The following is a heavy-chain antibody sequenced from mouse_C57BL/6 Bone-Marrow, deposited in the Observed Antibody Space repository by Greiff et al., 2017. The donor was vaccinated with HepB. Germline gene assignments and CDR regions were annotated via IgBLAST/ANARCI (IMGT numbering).Heavy chain of an antibody. J-gene: IGHJ4*01. CDR1: GYTFTDHT. CDR3: ATYDYDEYYYAMDY. V-gene: IGHV1-78*01. D-gene: IGHD2-4*01. CDR2: IYPRDVST. Sequence: VQLQQSDAELVKPGASVKISCKVSGYTFTDHTIHWMKQRPEQGLEWIGYIYPRDVSTKYNEKFKGKATLTADKSSSTAYMQLNSLTSEDSAVYFCATYDYDEYYYAMDYWGQGTSVTVSS.